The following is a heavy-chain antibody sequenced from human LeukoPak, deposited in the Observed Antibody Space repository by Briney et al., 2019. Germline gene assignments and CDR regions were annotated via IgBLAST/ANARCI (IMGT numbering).Heavy chain of an antibody. CDR3: ARSNLLDYYENYAFDI. CDR2: IYPGDSDT. J-gene: IGHJ3*02. D-gene: IGHD3-22*01. V-gene: IGHV5-51*01. Sequence: GESLKISCKGSGYSFATYWIGWVRQMPGKGLEWMGIIYPGDSDTRYSPSFQGQVTISADKSISTAYLQWSSLKASDTAMYYCARSNLLDYYENYAFDIWGQGTMVTVSS. CDR1: GYSFATYW.